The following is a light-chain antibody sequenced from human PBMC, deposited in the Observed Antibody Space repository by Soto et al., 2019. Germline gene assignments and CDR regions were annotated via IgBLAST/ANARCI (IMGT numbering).Light chain of an antibody. CDR2: GVS. J-gene: IGKJ2*02. V-gene: IGKV1-39*01. CDR3: QQTFTTPCT. CDR1: RTINTY. Sequence: DIQMTQSPSSLSASVGDRVTITCRASRTINTYLNWYQHKPGKPPKLLICGVSSLQGGVPSRFSGSGSGPDFSLTISSLQPEDFATYYCQQTFTTPCTFGQGTKVDIK.